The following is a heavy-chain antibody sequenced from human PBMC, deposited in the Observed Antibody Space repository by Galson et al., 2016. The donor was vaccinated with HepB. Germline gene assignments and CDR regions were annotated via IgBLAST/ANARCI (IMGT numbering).Heavy chain of an antibody. D-gene: IGHD6-19*01. CDR2: IYWDGVK. CDR3: ANFSSGWYSVGRAFDI. CDR1: GFSLSTSGVG. Sequence: PALVKPTQTLTLTCTFPGFSLSTSGVGVGWIRQPPGKALEWLAPIYWDGVKHYSPSPRSRLTITKDTSENQVVLTMTNMDPVDTGKYYCANFSSGWYSVGRAFDIWGQGTIVTVSS. V-gene: IGHV2-5*02. J-gene: IGHJ3*02.